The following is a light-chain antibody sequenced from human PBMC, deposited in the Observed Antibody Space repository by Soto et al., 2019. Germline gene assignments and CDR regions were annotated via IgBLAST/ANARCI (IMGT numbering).Light chain of an antibody. CDR1: QNLLFSSNNKNS. Sequence: DVVMTQSPDSLAVSLGERAAINCKSSQNLLFSSNNKNSLAWYQQKPGQPPKLLIYWASTRESGAPDRFSGSGSGRDFTLTISSLQAEDVAVYYCQQYQTAPNTFGQGTKVEIK. J-gene: IGKJ2*01. CDR3: QQYQTAPNT. CDR2: WAS. V-gene: IGKV4-1*01.